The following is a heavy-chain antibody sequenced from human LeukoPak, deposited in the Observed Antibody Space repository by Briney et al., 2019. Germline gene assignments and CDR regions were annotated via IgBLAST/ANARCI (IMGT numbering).Heavy chain of an antibody. D-gene: IGHD1-26*01. CDR3: ARDPRPSSSGSQHWGWAFDI. J-gene: IGHJ3*02. CDR2: ISSSGSTI. Sequence: GGSLRLSCAASGFTFSSYEMNWVRQAPGKGLEWVSYISSSGSTIYYADSVKGRFTISRDNAKNSLYLQMNSLRAEDTAVYYCARDPRPSSSGSQHWGWAFDIWGQGTMVTVSS. V-gene: IGHV3-48*03. CDR1: GFTFSSYE.